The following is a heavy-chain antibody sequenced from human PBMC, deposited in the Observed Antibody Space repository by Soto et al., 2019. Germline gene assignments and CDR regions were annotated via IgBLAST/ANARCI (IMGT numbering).Heavy chain of an antibody. CDR1: GYTFTSYY. V-gene: IGHV1-46*01. CDR2: INPSGGST. CDR3: ARDKLITIWTPVYYYYGMDV. D-gene: IGHD3-3*01. Sequence: GASVKVSCKASGYTFTSYYMHWVRQAPGQGLEWMGIINPSGGSTSYAQKFQGRVTMTRDTSTSTVYMELSSLRSEDTAVYYCARDKLITIWTPVYYYYGMDVWGQGTTVTVSS. J-gene: IGHJ6*02.